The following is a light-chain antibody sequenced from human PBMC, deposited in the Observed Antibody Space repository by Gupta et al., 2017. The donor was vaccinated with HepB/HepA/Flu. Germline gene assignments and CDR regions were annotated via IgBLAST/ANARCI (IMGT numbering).Light chain of an antibody. CDR1: SPNIGRNY. V-gene: IGLV1-47*01. CDR3: AAWDDSLSGQV. J-gene: IGLJ2*01. CDR2: RNN. Sequence: QSVLTQPPSASGTPGQRVTISCSGSSPNIGRNYVYWYQQLPGTAPKLLIYRNNQRPSGVPDRFSGSKSGTSASLAISVLRSEDEADYYCAAWDDSLSGQVFGGGTKLTVL.